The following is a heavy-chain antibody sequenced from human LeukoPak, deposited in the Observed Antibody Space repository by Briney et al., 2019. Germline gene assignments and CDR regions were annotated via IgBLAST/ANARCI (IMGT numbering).Heavy chain of an antibody. CDR2: INKDGSEI. D-gene: IGHD2-8*02. CDR1: GFTLSDYW. Sequence: GGSLRLSCAVSGFTLSDYWMRWVRQAPGKGLEWVAAINKDGSEIQYVNSVKGRFTISRDNARNSVYLQMTSLGAEDTAVYYCATYTQHFGAPGGADYWGLGTLVTVSS. CDR3: ATYTQHFGAPGGADY. V-gene: IGHV3-7*01. J-gene: IGHJ4*02.